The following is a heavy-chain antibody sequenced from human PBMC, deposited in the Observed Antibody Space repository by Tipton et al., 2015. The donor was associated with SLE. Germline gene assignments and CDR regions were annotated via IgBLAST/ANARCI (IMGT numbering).Heavy chain of an antibody. Sequence: TLSLTCAAYGGSFSGYYWSWIRQPPGKGLEWIGEINHSGSTNYNPSLKSRVTISVHTSKNQFSLKLSSVTAADTAVYYCARGVVPAYNYWGQGTLVTVSS. CDR3: ARGVVPAYNY. D-gene: IGHD2-2*01. CDR2: INHSGST. V-gene: IGHV4-34*01. J-gene: IGHJ4*02. CDR1: GGSFSGYY.